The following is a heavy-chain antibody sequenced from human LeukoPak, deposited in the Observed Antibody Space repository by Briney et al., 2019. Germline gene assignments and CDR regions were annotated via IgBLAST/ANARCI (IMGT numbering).Heavy chain of an antibody. CDR1: GYTFTSYF. V-gene: IGHV1-46*01. CDR2: INLSGGTT. CDR3: ASEERPIAAAGRGAFDY. Sequence: PGASVKVSCKASGYTFTSYFIHWVRQAPGQGLEWMGIINLSGGTTTYTQNFQGRVTMTRDTSTGTVYMELSSLRSEDTAVYYCASEERPIAAAGRGAFDYWGQGTLVTVSS. D-gene: IGHD6-13*01. J-gene: IGHJ4*02.